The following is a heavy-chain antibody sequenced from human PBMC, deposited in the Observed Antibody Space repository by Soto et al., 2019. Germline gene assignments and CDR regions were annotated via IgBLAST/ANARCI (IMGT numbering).Heavy chain of an antibody. D-gene: IGHD1-1*01. J-gene: IGHJ6*02. V-gene: IGHV3-49*03. Sequence: PGGSLRLSCTGSGFTSGDYDMNWFCQAPGKGLEWVGFIRSKGNGGTTEYAASVRGRFSISRDDSKSIAYLQMNSLQTEDTAVYYCTRVNWQYLDYYYYAMDVWGQGTTVTVSS. CDR3: TRVNWQYLDYYYYAMDV. CDR1: GFTSGDYD. CDR2: IRSKGNGGTT.